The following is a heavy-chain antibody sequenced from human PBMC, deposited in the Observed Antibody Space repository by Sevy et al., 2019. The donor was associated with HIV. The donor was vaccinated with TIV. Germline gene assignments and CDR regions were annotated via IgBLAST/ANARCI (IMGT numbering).Heavy chain of an antibody. J-gene: IGHJ4*02. Sequence: GGSLRLSCAASGFPLSLYAMTWVRQAPGRGLEWVSTFCFGGSRIDYADSVKGRFTISRDNSKNTLYLQMSSLRADDTAIYFCAREGCTKPHDYWGQGTLVTASS. CDR2: FCFGGSRI. CDR3: AREGCTKPHDY. D-gene: IGHD2-8*01. V-gene: IGHV3-23*01. CDR1: GFPLSLYA.